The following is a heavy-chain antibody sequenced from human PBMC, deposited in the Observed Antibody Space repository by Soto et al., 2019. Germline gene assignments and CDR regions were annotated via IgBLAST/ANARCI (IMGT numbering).Heavy chain of an antibody. J-gene: IGHJ4*02. V-gene: IGHV4-34*01. CDR3: ARGPLITGLVGGFSY. Sequence: QVQLQQWGAGLLKPSETLSLTCAVYGGSFSGYYWSWIRQPPGKGLEWIGEINHSGSTNYNPSLKSRVTISVDTSKNQFSLKLSSVTAADTAVYYCARGPLITGLVGGFSYWGQGTLVTVSS. CDR1: GGSFSGYY. D-gene: IGHD6-19*01. CDR2: INHSGST.